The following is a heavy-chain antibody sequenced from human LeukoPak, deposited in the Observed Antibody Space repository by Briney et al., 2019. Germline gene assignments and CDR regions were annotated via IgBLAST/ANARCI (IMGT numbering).Heavy chain of an antibody. CDR3: ARGEAAAYLGHQDYFDY. Sequence: GASVKVSCKASGYTFTSYGISWVRQAPGQGLEWMGWISAYNGNTNYAQKLQGRVTMTTDTSTSTAYMELRSLRSDDTAVYYCARGEAAAYLGHQDYFDYWGQGILVTVSS. V-gene: IGHV1-18*01. J-gene: IGHJ4*02. CDR1: GYTFTSYG. D-gene: IGHD6-13*01. CDR2: ISAYNGNT.